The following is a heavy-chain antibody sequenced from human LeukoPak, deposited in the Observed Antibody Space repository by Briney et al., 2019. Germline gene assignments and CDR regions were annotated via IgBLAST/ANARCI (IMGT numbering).Heavy chain of an antibody. CDR3: ARGRQNYGGYYYYYYMDV. V-gene: IGHV4-4*07. CDR2: IYTSGST. J-gene: IGHJ6*03. D-gene: IGHD4-23*01. Sequence: SETLSLTCTVSGGSMSSYYWSWIRQPAGKGLEWIGRIYTSGSTNYNPSLKSRVTISVDTSKNQFSLKLSSVTAADTAVYYCARGRQNYGGYYYYYYMDVWGKGTTVTVSS. CDR1: GGSMSSYY.